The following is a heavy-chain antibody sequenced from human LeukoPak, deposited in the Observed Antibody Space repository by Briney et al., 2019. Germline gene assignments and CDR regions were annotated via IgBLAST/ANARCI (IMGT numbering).Heavy chain of an antibody. CDR1: GGSISSGGYS. CDR3: ARSRTASYYYDSSGRFDY. D-gene: IGHD3-22*01. V-gene: IGHV4-30-4*07. Sequence: SETLSLTCAVSGGSISSGGYSWSWIRQPPGKGLEWIGYIYYSGSTYYNPSLKSRVTISVDTPKNQFSLKLSSVTAADTAVYYCARSRTASYYYDSSGRFDYWGQGTLVTVSS. CDR2: IYYSGST. J-gene: IGHJ4*02.